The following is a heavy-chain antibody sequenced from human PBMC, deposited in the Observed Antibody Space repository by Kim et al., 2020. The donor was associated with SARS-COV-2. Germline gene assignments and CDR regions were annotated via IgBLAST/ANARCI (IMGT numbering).Heavy chain of an antibody. CDR2: ISYDGTNK. CDR1: GFTFSSYS. J-gene: IGHJ4*02. V-gene: IGHV3-30*04. CDR3: ARGLGSHKN. Sequence: GGSLRLFCAASGFTFSSYSMHWVRQAPGKGLQWVAVISYDGTNKYYADSVKGRFTISRDSSKNTLYLQMNSLRTEDTAVYFCARGLGSHKNWGQGTLVTASS.